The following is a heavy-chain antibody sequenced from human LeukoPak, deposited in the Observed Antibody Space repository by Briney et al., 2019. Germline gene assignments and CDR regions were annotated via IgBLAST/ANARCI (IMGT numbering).Heavy chain of an antibody. Sequence: PSETLSLTCTVTGGPISRYYWSWIRQPPGKGLEWIGYIHYSGSTNYNPSLKSRVTISVDTSKNQFSLKLSSVTAADTAVYYCAREVIGYCSGGSCHYRAFDIWGQGTMVTVSS. D-gene: IGHD2-15*01. CDR2: IHYSGST. V-gene: IGHV4-59*12. CDR1: GGPISRYY. CDR3: AREVIGYCSGGSCHYRAFDI. J-gene: IGHJ3*02.